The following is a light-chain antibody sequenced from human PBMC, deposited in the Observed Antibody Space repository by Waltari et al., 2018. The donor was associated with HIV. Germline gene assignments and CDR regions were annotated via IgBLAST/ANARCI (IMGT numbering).Light chain of an antibody. CDR3: SAWDVSLNGVV. CDR1: SSNIGSRS. Sequence: QSVMTQPPSASGTPEQRVTIACSGTSSNIGSRSVNWSQHFPRTAPKLLIFTNDQRPSGVPDRFSASKSGTSASLSISGLHSGDEGVYYCSAWDVSLNGVVFGGGTKLTVL. CDR2: TND. J-gene: IGLJ2*01. V-gene: IGLV1-44*01.